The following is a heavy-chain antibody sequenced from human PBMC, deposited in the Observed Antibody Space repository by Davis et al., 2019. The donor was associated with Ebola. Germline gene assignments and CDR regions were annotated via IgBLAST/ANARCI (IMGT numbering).Heavy chain of an antibody. CDR2: IYHSGST. V-gene: IGHV4-30-2*01. CDR3: ARGFGYCSSTSCHGWFDP. J-gene: IGHJ5*02. Sequence: SETLSLTCVVPGGSISSGGYSWSWIRQPPGKGLEWIGYIYHSGSTYYNPSLKSRVTISVDRSKNQFSLKLSSVTAADTAVYYCARGFGYCSSTSCHGWFDPWGQGTLVTVSS. D-gene: IGHD2-2*03. CDR1: GGSISSGGYS.